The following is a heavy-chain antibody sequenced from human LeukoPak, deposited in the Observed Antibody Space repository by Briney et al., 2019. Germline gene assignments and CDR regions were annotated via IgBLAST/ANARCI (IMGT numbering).Heavy chain of an antibody. Sequence: GGSLRLSCAPSGFTFSSYGMGWVRQAPGEGLEWVSAISGSGGSTYYAHSVKGRFTISRDNAKNSLYLQMNSVRAEDTAVYYCARGAPYCSGGSCMYYFDYWGQGTLVTVSS. J-gene: IGHJ4*02. CDR2: ISGSGGST. CDR3: ARGAPYCSGGSCMYYFDY. D-gene: IGHD2-15*01. CDR1: GFTFSSYG. V-gene: IGHV3-23*01.